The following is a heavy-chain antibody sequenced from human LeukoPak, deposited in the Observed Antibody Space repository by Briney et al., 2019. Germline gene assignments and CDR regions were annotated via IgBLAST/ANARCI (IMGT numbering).Heavy chain of an antibody. CDR2: INPNSGGT. J-gene: IGHJ6*02. D-gene: IGHD3-3*01. CDR3: ARGGYDFVYYYYGMDV. V-gene: IGHV1-2*06. Sequence: ASANVSCTASGYTFTGYYMHWVRQAPGQGLEWMGRINPNSGGTNYAQKFQGRVTMTRDTSISTAYMELSRLRSDDTAVYYCARGGYDFVYYYYGMDVWGQGTTVTVSS. CDR1: GYTFTGYY.